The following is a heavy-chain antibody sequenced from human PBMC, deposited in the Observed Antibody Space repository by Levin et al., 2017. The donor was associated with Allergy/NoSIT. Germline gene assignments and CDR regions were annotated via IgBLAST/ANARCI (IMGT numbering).Heavy chain of an antibody. CDR1: GFTFSSYG. Sequence: GGSLRLSCAASGFTFSSYGIHWVRQAPGKGLEWVAVISYDGSNKYFIDSVKGRFTISRDNSKNTLYLQMNSLRAEDTAVYYCAKDTMVRGVVPFDIWGQGTMVTVSS. J-gene: IGHJ3*02. CDR3: AKDTMVRGVVPFDI. V-gene: IGHV3-30*18. D-gene: IGHD3-10*01. CDR2: ISYDGSNK.